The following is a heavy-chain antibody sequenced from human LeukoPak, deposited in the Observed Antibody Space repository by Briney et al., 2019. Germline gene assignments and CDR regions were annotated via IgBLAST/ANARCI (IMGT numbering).Heavy chain of an antibody. CDR3: AREGGVVPAAISYYYYYMDV. CDR1: GFTFSAYN. D-gene: IGHD2-2*01. Sequence: GGSLRLSCAASGFTFSAYNMNWVRQAPGKGLEWVSSIHITSDWVYYADSVKGRFTISRDSAKNSLYLQMNSLRAEDTAVYYCAREGGVVPAAISYYYYYMDVWGKGTTVTVSS. CDR2: IHITSDWV. J-gene: IGHJ6*03. V-gene: IGHV3-21*01.